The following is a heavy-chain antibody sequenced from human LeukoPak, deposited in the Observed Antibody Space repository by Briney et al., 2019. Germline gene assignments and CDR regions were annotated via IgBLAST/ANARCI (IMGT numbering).Heavy chain of an antibody. J-gene: IGHJ4*02. D-gene: IGHD3-9*01. Sequence: GGSLRLSCAASGFTFSSYGMHWVRQAPGKGLEWVAFIRYDGSNKYYADSVKGRFTISRDNSKNTLYLQMNSLRAEDTAVYYCARGEVRGRYFDWLSGAGFYWGQGILVTVSS. CDR2: IRYDGSNK. V-gene: IGHV3-30*02. CDR3: ARGEVRGRYFDWLSGAGFY. CDR1: GFTFSSYG.